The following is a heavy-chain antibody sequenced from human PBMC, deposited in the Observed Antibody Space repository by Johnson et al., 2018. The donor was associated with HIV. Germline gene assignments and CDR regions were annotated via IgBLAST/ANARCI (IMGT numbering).Heavy chain of an antibody. D-gene: IGHD3-22*01. CDR2: IRYDGSNQ. V-gene: IGHV3-30*02. CDR3: AKDLITMIVVVIPEAFDI. CDR1: GFTFSSYG. Sequence: QVQLVESGGGVVQPGGSLRLSCAASGFTFSSYGMHWVRQAPGKGLEWVAFIRYDGSNQYYADSVKGRFTISRDDSSNTLYLQMNSLRAEDTAVYYCAKDLITMIVVVIPEAFDIWGQGTMVTVSS. J-gene: IGHJ3*02.